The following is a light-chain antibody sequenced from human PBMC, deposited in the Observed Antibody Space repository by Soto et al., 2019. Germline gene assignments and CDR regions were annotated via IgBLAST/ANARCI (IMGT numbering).Light chain of an antibody. CDR3: QSYDATNQV. Sequence: NFMLTQPHSMSESPGKTVIISCTRSSVSIARNYVQWYQQRPGRSPTTVIYEDNQRPSGVPDRFSGSIDSSSNSASLTISGLETEDEADYYCQSYDATNQVFGGGTKLTVL. V-gene: IGLV6-57*01. J-gene: IGLJ3*02. CDR2: EDN. CDR1: SVSIARNY.